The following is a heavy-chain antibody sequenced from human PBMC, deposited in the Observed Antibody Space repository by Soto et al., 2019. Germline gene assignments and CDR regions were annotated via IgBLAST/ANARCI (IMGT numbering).Heavy chain of an antibody. CDR1: GGTFSSYA. D-gene: IGHD3-22*01. CDR2: IIPIFGTA. J-gene: IGHJ4*02. Sequence: GASVKVSCKASGGTFSSYAISWVRQAPGQGLEWMGGIIPIFGTANYAQKFQGRVTITADESTSTAYMELSSLRSEDTAVYYCARGEAAHYYDSSGYSDYWGQGTLVTVSS. V-gene: IGHV1-69*13. CDR3: ARGEAAHYYDSSGYSDY.